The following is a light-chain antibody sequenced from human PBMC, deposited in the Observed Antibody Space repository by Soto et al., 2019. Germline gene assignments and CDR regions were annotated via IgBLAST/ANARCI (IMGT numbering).Light chain of an antibody. J-gene: IGKJ1*01. CDR2: AAS. CDR3: QQSFSSSWT. Sequence: DIQRTQSPATVSACVGERVDMTCRASQSIGWWLAWYQQKPGQAPKFLIYAASSLQSGVPSRFSGSGSGTDFTLTISSLQREDFATYFCQQSFSSSWTFGPGTKVDIK. V-gene: IGKV1-39*01. CDR1: QSIGWW.